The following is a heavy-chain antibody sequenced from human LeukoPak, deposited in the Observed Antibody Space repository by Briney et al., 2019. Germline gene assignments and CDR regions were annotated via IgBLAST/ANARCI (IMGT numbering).Heavy chain of an antibody. CDR3: TRGQSYCGADCYSD. CDR1: GFSVSNYY. Sequence: GGSLRLSCAASGFSVSNYYMSWVRQPPGKGLEWVSVMYTGGGRYYGDSVKGRFTISRDNSKNTVFLQMNSLRVEDAALYYCTRGQSYCGADCYSDWGQGTLVTVSS. CDR2: MYTGGGR. V-gene: IGHV3-66*01. J-gene: IGHJ4*02. D-gene: IGHD2-21*02.